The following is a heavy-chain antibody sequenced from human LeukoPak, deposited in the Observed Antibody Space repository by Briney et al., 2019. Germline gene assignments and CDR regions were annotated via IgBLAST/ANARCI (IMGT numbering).Heavy chain of an antibody. CDR3: ARLLGYCSSTSCYKRGDY. Sequence: KASETLSLTCAVSGYSISSGYYWGWIRQPPGKGLEWIGSIYHSGSTYYNPSLKSRVTISVDTSKNQFSLKLSSVTAADTAVYYCARLLGYCSSTSCYKRGDYWGQGTLVTVSS. CDR2: IYHSGST. D-gene: IGHD2-2*02. V-gene: IGHV4-38-2*01. CDR1: GYSISSGYY. J-gene: IGHJ4*02.